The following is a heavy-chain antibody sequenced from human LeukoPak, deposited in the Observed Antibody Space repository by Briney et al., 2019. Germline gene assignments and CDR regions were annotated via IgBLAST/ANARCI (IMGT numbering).Heavy chain of an antibody. CDR1: GFTFSRHS. Sequence: GGSLRLSCAASGFTFSRHSMNWVCQAPGKGLEWVSSISSSSSYIYYADSVKGRFTISRDNAKNSLYLQMNSLRAEDTAVYYCPREPISRGYGDYPPTQDYRGQGTLVTVSS. J-gene: IGHJ4*02. D-gene: IGHD4-17*01. CDR2: ISSSSSYI. CDR3: PREPISRGYGDYPPTQDY. V-gene: IGHV3-21*01.